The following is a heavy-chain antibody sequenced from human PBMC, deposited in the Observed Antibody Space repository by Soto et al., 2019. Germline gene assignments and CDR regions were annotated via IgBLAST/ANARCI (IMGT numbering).Heavy chain of an antibody. CDR3: AREYSYGAYYYYGMDV. D-gene: IGHD5-18*01. J-gene: IGHJ6*02. CDR1: EYTFTSYY. CDR2: INPSGGST. Sequence: ASVKVSCKASEYTFTSYYMHWVRQAPGQGLEWMGIINPSGGSTSYAQKFQGRVTMTRYTSTSTVYMELRSLRSEDTAVYYCAREYSYGAYYYYGMDVWGQGTTPPVSS. V-gene: IGHV1-46*01.